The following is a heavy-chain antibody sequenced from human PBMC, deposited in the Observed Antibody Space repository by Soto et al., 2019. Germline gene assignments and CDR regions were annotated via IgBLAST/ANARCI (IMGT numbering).Heavy chain of an antibody. Sequence: VGSLRLSCAASGFTFSSYSMNWVRQAPGNGLEWVSSISSSSSYIYYADSVKGRFTISRDNAKNSLYLQMNSLRAEDTAVYYCATQLYFAYYYGMDVWGRGTTVTVSS. CDR2: ISSSSSYI. CDR1: GFTFSSYS. J-gene: IGHJ6*02. V-gene: IGHV3-21*01. D-gene: IGHD2-8*01. CDR3: ATQLYFAYYYGMDV.